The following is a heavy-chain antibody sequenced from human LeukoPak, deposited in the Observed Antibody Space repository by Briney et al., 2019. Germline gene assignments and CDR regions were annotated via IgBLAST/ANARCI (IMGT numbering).Heavy chain of an antibody. J-gene: IGHJ4*02. V-gene: IGHV3-23*01. CDR1: GFTFSSYA. Sequence: GGSLRLSCAASGFTFSSYAMDWVRQAPGKGLEWVSAISGSGGSTYYAGSVKGRFTISRDNPKNTLYLQMNTLRAEDTAIYYCAKFYGHWLLPYYLDHWGQGTLVTVSS. D-gene: IGHD3-9*01. CDR2: ISGSGGST. CDR3: AKFYGHWLLPYYLDH.